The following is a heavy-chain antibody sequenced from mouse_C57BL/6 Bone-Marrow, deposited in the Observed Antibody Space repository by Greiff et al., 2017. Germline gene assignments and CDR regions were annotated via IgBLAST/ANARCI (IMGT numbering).Heavy chain of an antibody. CDR1: GFTFSSYG. CDR3: ARHVERGGWFAY. V-gene: IGHV5-6*01. CDR2: ISSGGSYT. J-gene: IGHJ3*01. Sequence: EVMLVESGGDLVKPGGSLKLSCAASGFTFSSYGMSWVRQTPDKRLEWVATISSGGSYTYYPDSVKGRFTISRDNDKNTLYLQMSSLKSEDTAMYYGARHVERGGWFAYWGQGTLVSGSA.